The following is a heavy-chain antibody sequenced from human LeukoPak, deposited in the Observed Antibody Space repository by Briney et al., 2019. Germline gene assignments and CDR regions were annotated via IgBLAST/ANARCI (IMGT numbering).Heavy chain of an antibody. D-gene: IGHD1/OR15-1a*01. Sequence: GASVKVSCKASGYTFTSYAMHWVRQAPGQGLEWMGIIYPRGGTTSYAQKFQGRLTLTRDTSSNTVYMELSNLRSEDTAVYYCAKRGGWEQPPGDYWGQGTLITVSS. CDR3: AKRGGWEQPPGDY. CDR2: IYPRGGTT. CDR1: GYTFTSYA. J-gene: IGHJ4*02. V-gene: IGHV1-46*01.